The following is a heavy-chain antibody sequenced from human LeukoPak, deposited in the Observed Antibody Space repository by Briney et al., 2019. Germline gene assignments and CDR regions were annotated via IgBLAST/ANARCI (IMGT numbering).Heavy chain of an antibody. D-gene: IGHD6-13*01. CDR3: ARSSAGSWYVWFDY. J-gene: IGHJ4*02. CDR1: GFTFSSYW. V-gene: IGHV3-7*01. CDR2: IKQDGREK. Sequence: GGSLLLSCAASGFTFSSYWMSWVRQAPGKGLEWVANIKQDGREKYYVGSGKGRFTISRDNAKNSLYLQMNSLRAEDTAVYYCARSSAGSWYVWFDYWGQGTLVTVSS.